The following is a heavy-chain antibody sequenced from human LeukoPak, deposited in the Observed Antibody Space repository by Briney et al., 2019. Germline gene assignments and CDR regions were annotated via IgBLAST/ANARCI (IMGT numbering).Heavy chain of an antibody. V-gene: IGHV5-51*01. CDR3: ARQGFLEDYYDTSGYSSYFDY. Sequence: GESLKISCKGSGYSFTSYWIGWVRQMPGKGLEWMGIIYPGDSDTRYSPSFQGQVTISADKPINTAYRQWSSLKASDTAMYYCARQGFLEDYYDTSGYSSYFDYWGQGTLVTVSS. CDR2: IYPGDSDT. D-gene: IGHD3-22*01. J-gene: IGHJ4*02. CDR1: GYSFTSYW.